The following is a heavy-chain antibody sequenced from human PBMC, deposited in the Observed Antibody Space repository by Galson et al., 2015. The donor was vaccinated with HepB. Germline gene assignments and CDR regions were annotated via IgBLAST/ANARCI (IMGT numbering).Heavy chain of an antibody. V-gene: IGHV1-69*13. Sequence: SVKVSCKASGVTFSTYAISWLRQAPGQGLEWMGGIIPLFGSANYAQKLQGRVTITADESTSTTYMELSSLRSEDTALYYCARQHDTSGYYAYWGQGTLVTVSS. CDR2: IIPLFGSA. J-gene: IGHJ4*02. CDR1: GVTFSTYA. D-gene: IGHD3-22*01. CDR3: ARQHDTSGYYAY.